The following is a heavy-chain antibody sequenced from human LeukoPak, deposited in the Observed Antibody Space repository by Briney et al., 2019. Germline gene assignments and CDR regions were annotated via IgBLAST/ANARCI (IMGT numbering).Heavy chain of an antibody. D-gene: IGHD2-15*01. J-gene: IGHJ4*02. CDR3: ARGRIFDY. Sequence: SETLSLTCAVYGGSFSGYYWSWIRQPPGKGLEWIGAINHSGSTNYNPSLKSRVTISVDTSKNQFSLKLSSVTAADTAVYYCARGRIFDYWGQGTLVTVSS. V-gene: IGHV4-34*01. CDR2: INHSGST. CDR1: GGSFSGYY.